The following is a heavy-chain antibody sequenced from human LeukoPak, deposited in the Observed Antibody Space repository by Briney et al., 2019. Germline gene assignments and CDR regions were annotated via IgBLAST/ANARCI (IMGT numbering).Heavy chain of an antibody. J-gene: IGHJ6*02. Sequence: PSETLSLTCTVSGGSISTIYWSWIRQPPGKGLEWIGYIHYSGSTNYNPSLKSRVIMSVDTSTNQFSLRLSSVTAADTAVYYCAGDRYYYDSSGYYYYNGMDVWGQGTTVTVSS. V-gene: IGHV4-59*01. CDR1: GGSISTIY. CDR3: AGDRYYYDSSGYYYYNGMDV. D-gene: IGHD3-22*01. CDR2: IHYSGST.